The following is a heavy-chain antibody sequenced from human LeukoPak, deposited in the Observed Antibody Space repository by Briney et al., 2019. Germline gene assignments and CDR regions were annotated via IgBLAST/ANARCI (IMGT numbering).Heavy chain of an antibody. CDR2: IRYDGNDK. J-gene: IGHJ5*02. CDR1: GFTFSSYG. D-gene: IGHD3-10*01. Sequence: GRSLRLSCAASGFTFSSYGFHWVRQAPGKGLEWVAFIRYDGNDKFYAESVKGRFTISRDTSRNTLYLQLNSLRLEDTAVYYCAKDLMRDRWFGESWGQGTLVTVSS. V-gene: IGHV3-30*02. CDR3: AKDLMRDRWFGES.